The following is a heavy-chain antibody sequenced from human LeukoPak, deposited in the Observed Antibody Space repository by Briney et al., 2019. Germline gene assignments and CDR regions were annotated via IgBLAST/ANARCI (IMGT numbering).Heavy chain of an antibody. J-gene: IGHJ4*02. D-gene: IGHD5-12*01. CDR1: GFTFSSYG. Sequence: PGGSLRLSCAASGFTFSSYGMHWVRQAPGKGLEWVAVIWYDGSNKDYADSVKGRFTVSRDNSKNTLYLQMNTLRAEDTAVYYCARGESGYDYYFDYWGQGTLVTVSS. CDR2: IWYDGSNK. CDR3: ARGESGYDYYFDY. V-gene: IGHV3-33*01.